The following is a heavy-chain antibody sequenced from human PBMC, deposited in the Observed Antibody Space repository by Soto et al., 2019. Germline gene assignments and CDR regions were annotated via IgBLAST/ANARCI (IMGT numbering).Heavy chain of an antibody. Sequence: EVQLLESGGGLVQPGGSLRLSCAASGFTFSSYAMSWVRQPPGKGLEWVSGISGSGGSTYYADSVKGRFTISSHNSKNTLYLQMNSLRDEDTAVYDCARDLYSCGTYWYYDLWGRGTLVTVSS. D-gene: IGHD5-18*01. CDR3: ARDLYSCGTYWYYDL. J-gene: IGHJ2*01. V-gene: IGHV3-23*01. CDR1: GFTFSSYA. CDR2: ISGSGGST.